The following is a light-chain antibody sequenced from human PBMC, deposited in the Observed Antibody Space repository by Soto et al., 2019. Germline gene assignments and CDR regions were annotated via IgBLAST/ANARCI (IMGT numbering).Light chain of an antibody. CDR3: QQYGSSPVT. CDR1: QSISNN. J-gene: IGKJ2*01. V-gene: IGKV3-15*01. CDR2: SAF. Sequence: EVVLTQSPATLSLSPGERATLSCRASQSISNNLAWYQQKPGQAPRLVIYSAFTRATGIPARFSGSGSGTEFTLTISRLEPEDFAVYYCQQYGSSPVTFGQGTKVDIK.